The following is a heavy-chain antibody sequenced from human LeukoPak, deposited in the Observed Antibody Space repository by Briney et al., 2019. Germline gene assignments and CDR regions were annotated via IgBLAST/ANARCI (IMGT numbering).Heavy chain of an antibody. V-gene: IGHV3-66*01. CDR2: IYSGGST. D-gene: IGHD4-17*01. Sequence: GGSLRLSCAASGFTVSSNYMSWVRQAPGKGLEWASVIYSGGSTYYADSVKGRFTISRDNSKNTLYLQMNSLRAEDTAVYYCAKGGSLTTVTHFDYWGQGTLVTVSS. CDR3: AKGGSLTTVTHFDY. CDR1: GFTVSSNY. J-gene: IGHJ4*02.